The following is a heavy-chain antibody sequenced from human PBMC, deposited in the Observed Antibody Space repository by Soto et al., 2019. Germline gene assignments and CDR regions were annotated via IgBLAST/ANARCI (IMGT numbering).Heavy chain of an antibody. J-gene: IGHJ6*02. CDR3: ARDITRAMVRIYYGMDV. Sequence: QVQLVESGGGVVQPGRSLRLSCAASGFTFSSYGMHWVRQAPGKGLEWVAVIWYDGSNKYYADSVKGRFTISRDNSKNTLYLQMNSLRAEDTAVYSCARDITRAMVRIYYGMDVWGQGTTVTVSS. V-gene: IGHV3-33*01. CDR1: GFTFSSYG. CDR2: IWYDGSNK. D-gene: IGHD3-10*01.